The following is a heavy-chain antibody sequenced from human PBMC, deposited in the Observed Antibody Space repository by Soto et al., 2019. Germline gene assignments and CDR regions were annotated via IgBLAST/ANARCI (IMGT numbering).Heavy chain of an antibody. J-gene: IGHJ3*02. CDR2: IYPGDSDT. Sequence: PGASLKISCKGSGYSFPNYWIGWLRQMPGKVLEWMGIIYPGDSDTRYSPSFQGQVTISADKSISTAYLQWSSLKASDTAMYYCARHKTTVNSRAFDIWGQGTMVTVSS. D-gene: IGHD4-17*01. CDR3: ARHKTTVNSRAFDI. CDR1: GYSFPNYW. V-gene: IGHV5-51*01.